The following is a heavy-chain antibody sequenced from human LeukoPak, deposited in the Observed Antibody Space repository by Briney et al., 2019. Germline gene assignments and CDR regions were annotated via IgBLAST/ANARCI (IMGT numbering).Heavy chain of an antibody. J-gene: IGHJ4*02. CDR3: ARDPLGYCSGGSCPSGY. CDR1: GGSISSYY. D-gene: IGHD2-15*01. CDR2: IYYSGST. Sequence: PSETLSLTCTVSGGSISSYYWSWIRQPPGKGLEWIGYIYYSGSTNYNPSLKSRVTISVDTSKNQFSLKLSSVTAADTAVYYCARDPLGYCSGGSCPSGYWGQGTLVTVSS. V-gene: IGHV4-59*12.